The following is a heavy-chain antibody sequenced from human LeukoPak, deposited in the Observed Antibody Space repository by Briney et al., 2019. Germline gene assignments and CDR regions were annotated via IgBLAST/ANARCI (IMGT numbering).Heavy chain of an antibody. Sequence: PGGSLRLSCAASGFTFSTYSMNWVRQAPGKGLEWLSYISSGSGTIYYADSVKGRFTISRDNAKNSLYLQMNSLRAEDTAVYYCARVTVGATADYFDYWGQGTLVTVSS. CDR2: ISSGSGTI. J-gene: IGHJ4*02. CDR1: GFTFSTYS. D-gene: IGHD1-26*01. V-gene: IGHV3-48*01. CDR3: ARVTVGATADYFDY.